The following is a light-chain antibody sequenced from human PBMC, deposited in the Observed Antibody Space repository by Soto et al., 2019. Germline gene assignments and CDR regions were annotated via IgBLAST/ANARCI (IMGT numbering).Light chain of an antibody. V-gene: IGKV3-20*01. CDR2: AAS. Sequence: EIVLTQSPSTLSLSPGERATLSCRASQSVSSSYLAWYQQKPGQAPRLLIYAASSRATGIPDRFRGSGSGTDFTLTISRLEPEDFAVYYCQQYGSSPITSGQGTRPEI. CDR3: QQYGSSPIT. CDR1: QSVSSSY. J-gene: IGKJ5*01.